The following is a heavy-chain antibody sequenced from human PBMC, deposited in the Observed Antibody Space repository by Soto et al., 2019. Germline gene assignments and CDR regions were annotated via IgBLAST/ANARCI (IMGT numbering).Heavy chain of an antibody. V-gene: IGHV4-39*01. D-gene: IGHD3-22*01. CDR2: IYYSGST. J-gene: IGHJ4*02. Sequence: SETLSLTCTVSGGSISSSSYYWGWIRQPPGKGLEWIGSIYYSGSTYYNPSLKSRVTISVDTSKNQFSLKLSSVTAADTAVYYCVYDSSGYYYGEFDYWGQGTLVTVSS. CDR1: GGSISSSSYY. CDR3: VYDSSGYYYGEFDY.